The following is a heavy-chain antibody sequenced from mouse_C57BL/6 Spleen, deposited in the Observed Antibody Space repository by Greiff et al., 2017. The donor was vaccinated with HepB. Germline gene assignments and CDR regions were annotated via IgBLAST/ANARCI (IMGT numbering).Heavy chain of an antibody. J-gene: IGHJ2*01. V-gene: IGHV1-81*01. CDR1: GYTFTSYG. Sequence: VQLQESGAELARPGASVKLSCKASGYTFTSYGISWVKQRTGQGLEWIGEIYPRSGNTYYNEKFKGKATLTADKSSSTAYMELRSLTSEDSAVYFCARYGDFGYFDYWGQGTTLTVSS. CDR3: ARYGDFGYFDY. D-gene: IGHD1-1*02. CDR2: IYPRSGNT.